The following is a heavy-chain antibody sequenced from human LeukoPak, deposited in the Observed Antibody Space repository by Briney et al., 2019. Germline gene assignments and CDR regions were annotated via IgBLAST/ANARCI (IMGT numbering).Heavy chain of an antibody. V-gene: IGHV5-51*01. D-gene: IGHD3-22*01. CDR3: TRRGSSGTYYVFDS. J-gene: IGHJ4*02. CDR1: GYRFTDHW. Sequence: GESLKISCQGSGYRFTDHWTAWVRQMPGKGLEWMGMVYPGDSDTRYSPSFQGQVTISADKSINTVYLQRSSLKASDTAIYYCTRRGSSGTYYVFDSWGQGTLVSVSS. CDR2: VYPGDSDT.